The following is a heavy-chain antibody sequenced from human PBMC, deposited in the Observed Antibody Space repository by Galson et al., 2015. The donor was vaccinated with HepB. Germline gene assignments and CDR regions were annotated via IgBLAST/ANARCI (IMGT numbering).Heavy chain of an antibody. J-gene: IGHJ4*02. D-gene: IGHD3-9*01. CDR3: TTGQGTYYDILTGYDFDY. CDR2: IKSKTDGGTT. V-gene: IGHV3-15*01. Sequence: SLRLSCAASGFTFSNAWMSWVRQAPGKGLEWVGRIKSKTDGGTTDYAAPVKGRFTISRDDSKNTLYLQMNSLKTEDTAVYYCTTGQGTYYDILTGYDFDYRGQGTLVTVSS. CDR1: GFTFSNAW.